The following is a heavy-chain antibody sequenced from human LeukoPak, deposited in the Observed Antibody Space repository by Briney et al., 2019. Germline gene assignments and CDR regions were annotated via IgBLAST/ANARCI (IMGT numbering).Heavy chain of an antibody. V-gene: IGHV1-18*01. CDR1: GYTFTSYG. J-gene: IGHJ4*02. Sequence: ASVKASCKASGYTFTSYGISWVRQAPGQGLEWMGWISAYNGNTNDAQKLQGRVTMTTDSSTSTAYMGLRSLISDDTAVYYCARSCCGVSCFVAIDYWGQGTLVTVSS. CDR3: ARSCCGVSCFVAIDY. D-gene: IGHD2-15*01. CDR2: ISAYNGNT.